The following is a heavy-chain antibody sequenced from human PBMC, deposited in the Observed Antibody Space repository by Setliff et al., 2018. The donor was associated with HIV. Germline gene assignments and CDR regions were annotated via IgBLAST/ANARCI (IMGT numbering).Heavy chain of an antibody. CDR1: GGTFSNYG. CDR2: IIPIFGTA. J-gene: IGHJ5*02. V-gene: IGHV1-69*13. D-gene: IGHD6-13*01. Sequence: SVKVSCKAYGGTFSNYGISWVRQAPGQGLEWMGGIIPIFGTANYAQKFQGRVTITADASTSTAYMELSSLSSEDTAVYYCARDQPTVYYTSWYDSGEYNWFDPWGQGTLVTV. CDR3: ARDQPTVYYTSWYDSGEYNWFDP.